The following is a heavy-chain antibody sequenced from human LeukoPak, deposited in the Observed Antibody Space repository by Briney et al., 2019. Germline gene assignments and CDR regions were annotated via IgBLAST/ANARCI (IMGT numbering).Heavy chain of an antibody. J-gene: IGHJ3*02. D-gene: IGHD3-22*01. CDR1: GFTFSSYW. CDR2: IKQDGSEK. Sequence: GGSLRLSCAAPGFTFSSYWMSWVRQAPGKGLEWVANIKQDGSEKYYVDSVKGRFTISRDNAKNSLYLQMNSLRAEDTAVYYCARDRNPYYYDSSTDAFDIWGQGTMVTVSS. V-gene: IGHV3-7*01. CDR3: ARDRNPYYYDSSTDAFDI.